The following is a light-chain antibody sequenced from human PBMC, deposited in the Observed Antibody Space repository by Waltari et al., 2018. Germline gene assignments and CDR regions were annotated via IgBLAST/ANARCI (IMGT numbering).Light chain of an antibody. J-gene: IGKJ4*01. Sequence: EIVLTQSPGTLSLSPGDRATLPCRASQSVSRYLAWYQQKPGQAPRLLIYDASNRATGIPARFSGSGSGTDFTLTISSLEPEDVAVYYCQQRGNWPLTFGGGTKVEIE. V-gene: IGKV3-11*01. CDR3: QQRGNWPLT. CDR1: QSVSRY. CDR2: DAS.